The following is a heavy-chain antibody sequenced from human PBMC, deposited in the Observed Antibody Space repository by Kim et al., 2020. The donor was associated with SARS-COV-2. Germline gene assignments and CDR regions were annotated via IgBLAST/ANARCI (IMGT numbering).Heavy chain of an antibody. J-gene: IGHJ6*02. Sequence: ASVKVSCKASGYTFSTYGIHWVRQAPGQGLEWMGWIMPANGDTQYSQKFQDRVTVTRDTSAITVYMHLTSLTSADTAVYYCAKDEDVWGLGTTVTVSS. CDR1: GYTFSTYG. CDR2: IMPANGDT. V-gene: IGHV1-3*01. CDR3: AKDEDV.